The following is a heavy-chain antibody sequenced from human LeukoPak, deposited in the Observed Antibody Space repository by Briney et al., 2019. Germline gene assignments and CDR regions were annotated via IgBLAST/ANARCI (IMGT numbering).Heavy chain of an antibody. Sequence: GESLKISCKGSGYSFTSYWIGWVRQMPGKGLEWMGIIYPGDSDTRYSPSFQGQVTISADKSISTAYLQWSSLKASDTAMYYCARPYVASYRPIPGGNAFDIWGQGTMVTVSS. J-gene: IGHJ3*02. D-gene: IGHD2-21*01. CDR2: IYPGDSDT. CDR1: GYSFTSYW. V-gene: IGHV5-51*01. CDR3: ARPYVASYRPIPGGNAFDI.